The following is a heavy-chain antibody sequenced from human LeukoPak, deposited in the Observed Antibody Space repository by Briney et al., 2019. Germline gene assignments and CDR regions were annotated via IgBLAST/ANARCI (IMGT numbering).Heavy chain of an antibody. CDR2: ISYDGSNK. CDR3: AKTPRGYSYGRSYYFDY. CDR1: GFTFSSYA. D-gene: IGHD5-18*01. J-gene: IGHJ4*02. Sequence: GRSLRLSCAASGFTFSSYAMHWVRQAPGKGLEWVAVISYDGSNKYYADSVKGRFTISRDNSKNTLYLQMNSLRAEDTAVYYCAKTPRGYSYGRSYYFDYWGQGTLVTVSS. V-gene: IGHV3-30-3*02.